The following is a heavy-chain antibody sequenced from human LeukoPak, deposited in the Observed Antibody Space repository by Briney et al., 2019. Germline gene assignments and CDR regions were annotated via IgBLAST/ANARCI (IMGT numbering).Heavy chain of an antibody. CDR2: IYTSGST. Sequence: SETLSLTCTVSGGSISSGSYYWSWIRQPAGKGLEWIGRIYTSGSTNYNPSLKSRVTISVDTSKNQFSLKLSSVTAADTAVYYCARHRPPGYSYGCDYWGQGTLVTVSS. CDR1: GGSISSGSYY. CDR3: ARHRPPGYSYGCDY. D-gene: IGHD5-18*01. J-gene: IGHJ4*02. V-gene: IGHV4-61*02.